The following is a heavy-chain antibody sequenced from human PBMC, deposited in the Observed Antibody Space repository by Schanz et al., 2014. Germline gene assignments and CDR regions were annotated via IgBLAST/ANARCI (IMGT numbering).Heavy chain of an antibody. CDR1: GFTFSSYG. CDR3: AKDSTHIDIVLVPTAIDY. Sequence: QVQLLQFGGGVVQFGRSLRLSCVASGFTFSSYGMHWVRQAPGKGLEWVSSISHSGGSKYYADSVKGRFTISRDNSKNTLYLHMNTLRSEDTAVYYCAKDSTHIDIVLVPTAIDYWGQGTLVTVSS. CDR2: ISHSGGSK. V-gene: IGHV3-NL1*01. D-gene: IGHD2-2*01. J-gene: IGHJ4*02.